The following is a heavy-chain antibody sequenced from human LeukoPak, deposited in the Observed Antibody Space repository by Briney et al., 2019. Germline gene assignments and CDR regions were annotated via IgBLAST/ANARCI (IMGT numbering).Heavy chain of an antibody. D-gene: IGHD3-10*01. J-gene: IGHJ6*04. Sequence: ASVKVSCKASGYTFTSYYMHWVRQAPGQGLEWMGIIYPSGGSTSYAQKFQGRVTMTRDTSTSTVYMELSSLRSEDTAVYYCAREGGVVRGVWRYGMDVWGKGATVTVSS. CDR2: IYPSGGST. V-gene: IGHV1-46*01. CDR1: GYTFTSYY. CDR3: AREGGVVRGVWRYGMDV.